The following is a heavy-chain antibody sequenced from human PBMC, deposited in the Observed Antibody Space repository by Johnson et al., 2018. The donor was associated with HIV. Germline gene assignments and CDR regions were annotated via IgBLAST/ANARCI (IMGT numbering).Heavy chain of an antibody. CDR3: AKGGTVTTDAFDI. CDR1: GFTFTDYY. V-gene: IGHV3-11*01. CDR2: ISTSGGGI. Sequence: QVQLVESGGSLVKPGGSMRLSCAASGFTFTDYYMTWIRQAPGKGLEWVSHISTSGGGIYYADSVKGRFTISRDNARNSLYLQMNSLRTEDTALYYCAKGGTVTTDAFDIWGQGTMVTVSS. J-gene: IGHJ3*02. D-gene: IGHD4-17*01.